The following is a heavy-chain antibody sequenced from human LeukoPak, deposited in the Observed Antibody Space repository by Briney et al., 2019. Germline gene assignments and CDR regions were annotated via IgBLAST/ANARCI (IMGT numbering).Heavy chain of an antibody. Sequence: GGSLRLSCAASGFTFSSYGMHWVRQAPGKGLEWVAVISYDGSNKYYADSVKGRFTISRDNSKNTLYLQMNSLRAEDTAVYYCAKEGGRLAFGNWFDPWGQGTLVTVSS. D-gene: IGHD3-10*01. CDR3: AKEGGRLAFGNWFDP. CDR1: GFTFSSYG. CDR2: ISYDGSNK. V-gene: IGHV3-30*18. J-gene: IGHJ5*02.